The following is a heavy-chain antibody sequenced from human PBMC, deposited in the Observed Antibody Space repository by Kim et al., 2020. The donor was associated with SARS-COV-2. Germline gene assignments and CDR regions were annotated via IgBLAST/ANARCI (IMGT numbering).Heavy chain of an antibody. CDR1: GFTFSSYA. D-gene: IGHD3-3*01. V-gene: IGHV3-23*01. Sequence: GGSLRLSCAASGFTFSSYAMSWVRQAPGKGLEWVSSISGSGGSTYYADSVKGRFTISRDNSKNTLYLQMNSLRAEDTAVYYCAKDASRITIFGVVTRGGMDVWGRDTTVPVS. J-gene: IGHJ6*02. CDR3: AKDASRITIFGVVTRGGMDV. CDR2: ISGSGGST.